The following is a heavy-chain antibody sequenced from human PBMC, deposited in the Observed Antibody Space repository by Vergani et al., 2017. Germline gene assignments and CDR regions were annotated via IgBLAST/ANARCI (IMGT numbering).Heavy chain of an antibody. Sequence: QVQLVQSGAEVKKPGSSVKVSCKASGGTFSSYAISWVRQAPGQGLEWIGGIIPIFGTANYAQKFQGRVTITADESTSTAYMELSSLRSEDTAVYYCARVQLERLAGYYYYYGMDVWGQGTTVTVSS. CDR2: IIPIFGTA. CDR1: GGTFSSYA. CDR3: ARVQLERLAGYYYYYGMDV. V-gene: IGHV1-69*01. D-gene: IGHD1-1*01. J-gene: IGHJ6*02.